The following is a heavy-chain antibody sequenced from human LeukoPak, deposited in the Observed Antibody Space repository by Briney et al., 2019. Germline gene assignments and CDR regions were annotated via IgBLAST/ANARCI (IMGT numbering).Heavy chain of an antibody. CDR1: GFTFTTSA. CDR2: IVVGSGNT. J-gene: IGHJ3*02. CDR3: AADCSGGSCYPKEGNDAFDI. Sequence: SVKVSGKASGFTFTTSAVQWVRQARGQRLEWIGWIVVGSGNTNYAQKFQERVTITRDMSTSTAYMELSSLRSEDTAVYYCAADCSGGSCYPKEGNDAFDIWGQGTMVTVSS. D-gene: IGHD2-15*01. V-gene: IGHV1-58*01.